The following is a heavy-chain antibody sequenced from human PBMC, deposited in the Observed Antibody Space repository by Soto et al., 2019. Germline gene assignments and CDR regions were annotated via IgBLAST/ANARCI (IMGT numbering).Heavy chain of an antibody. CDR1: GYTFTSYA. V-gene: IGHV1-18*01. D-gene: IGHD6-13*01. CDR2: ISAYNGNT. CDR3: ARYVIAAAGPNNNWFDP. J-gene: IGHJ5*02. Sequence: ASVKVSCKASGYTFTSYAISCVRQAPGQGLEWMGWISAYNGNTNYAQKLQGRVTMTTDASTTTAYMELRSLRSDDTAVYYCARYVIAAAGPNNNWFDPWGQGTLVTVSS.